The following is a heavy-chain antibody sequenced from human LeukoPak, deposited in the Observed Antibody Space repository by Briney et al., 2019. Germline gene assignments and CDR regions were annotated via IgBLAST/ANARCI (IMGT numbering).Heavy chain of an antibody. V-gene: IGHV4-61*02. CDR2: IYPSGST. CDR3: ARELSPEAFDI. Sequence: SQTLSLTCSVSGDSISSGSFYWSWIRQPAGRGLEWIGRIYPSGSTNYNPSLESRVTISVDTSKNQFSLKLSSVTAADTAVYYCARELSPEAFDIWGQGTMVIVSS. J-gene: IGHJ3*02. CDR1: GDSISSGSFY. D-gene: IGHD1-14*01.